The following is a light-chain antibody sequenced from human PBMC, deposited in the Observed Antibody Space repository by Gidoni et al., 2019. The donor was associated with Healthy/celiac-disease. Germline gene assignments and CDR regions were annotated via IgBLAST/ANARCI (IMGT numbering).Light chain of an antibody. Sequence: DLQMTPSPFPLSASLGDRVTITCRASQSISSYLNWYQQKPGKAPKLLIYDASSLQSGVPSRFSGSGSGTEFTLTISSLQPEDFATYYCQQSYSTLGLTFGGGTKVEIK. CDR2: DAS. CDR3: QQSYSTLGLT. CDR1: QSISSY. J-gene: IGKJ4*02. V-gene: IGKV1-39*01.